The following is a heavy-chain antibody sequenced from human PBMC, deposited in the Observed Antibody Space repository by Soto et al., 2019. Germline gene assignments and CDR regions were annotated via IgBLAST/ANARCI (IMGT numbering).Heavy chain of an antibody. Sequence: SVKVSCKASGGTFSSYAISWVRQAPGQGLEWMGGIIPIFGTANYAQKFQGRVTITADKSTSTAYMELSSLRSEDTAVYYCARRHRSWTENFDSWGQGTLVTVSS. CDR2: IIPIFGTA. J-gene: IGHJ4*02. CDR1: GGTFSSYA. D-gene: IGHD6-13*01. V-gene: IGHV1-69*06. CDR3: ARRHRSWTENFDS.